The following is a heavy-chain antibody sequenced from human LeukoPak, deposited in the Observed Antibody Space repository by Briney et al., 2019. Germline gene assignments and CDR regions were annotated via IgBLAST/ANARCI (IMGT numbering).Heavy chain of an antibody. J-gene: IGHJ4*02. CDR3: AKDGGLGSVRYFDWLLLGTYFDY. V-gene: IGHV3-48*01. Sequence: GGSLRLSCAASGFTFSSYWMHWVRQAPGKGLEWVSYISSSSSTIFYADSVKGRFTISRDNSKNTLYLQMNSLRAEDTAVYYCAKDGGLGSVRYFDWLLLGTYFDYWGQGTLVTGSS. CDR2: ISSSSSTI. CDR1: GFTFSSYW. D-gene: IGHD3-9*01.